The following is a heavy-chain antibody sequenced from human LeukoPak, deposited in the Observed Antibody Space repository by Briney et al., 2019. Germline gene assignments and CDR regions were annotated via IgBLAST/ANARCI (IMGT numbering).Heavy chain of an antibody. J-gene: IGHJ4*02. D-gene: IGHD6-13*01. CDR1: GGSISSYY. CDR3: ARVHIAAAGPYYFDY. Sequence: PSETLSLTCTDSGGSISSYYWSWIRQPPGKGLEWIGYIYYSGSTNYNPSLKSRVTISVDTSKNQFSLKLSSVTAADTAVYYCARVHIAAAGPYYFDYWGQGTLVTVSS. CDR2: IYYSGST. V-gene: IGHV4-59*01.